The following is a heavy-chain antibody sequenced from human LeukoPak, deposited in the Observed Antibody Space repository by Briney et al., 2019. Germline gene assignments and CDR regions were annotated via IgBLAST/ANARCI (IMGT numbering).Heavy chain of an antibody. V-gene: IGHV1-18*01. CDR2: ISAYNGNT. Sequence: GASVKVSCKASGYTFTSYGISWVRQAPGQGLEWMGWISAYNGNTNYAQKLQGRVTMTTDTSTSTAYMELRSLRSDDTAVYYCARGPLPAAMRGHLDYWGQGTLVTVSS. J-gene: IGHJ4*02. D-gene: IGHD2-2*01. CDR3: ARGPLPAAMRGHLDY. CDR1: GYTFTSYG.